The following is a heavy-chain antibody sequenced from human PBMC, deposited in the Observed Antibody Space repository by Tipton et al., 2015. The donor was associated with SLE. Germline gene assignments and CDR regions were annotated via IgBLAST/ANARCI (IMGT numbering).Heavy chain of an antibody. J-gene: IGHJ3*01. Sequence: GSLRLSCAASGFTFSTYVMSWVRQAPGKGLEWVSAIYSGDVSTYYADSVKGRFTISRDISKNILYLQMNSLRAEDTAVYYCAKGRPPPDWGQGTMVTVSS. CDR1: GFTFSTYV. CDR2: IYSGDVST. V-gene: IGHV3-23*03. CDR3: AKGRPPPD.